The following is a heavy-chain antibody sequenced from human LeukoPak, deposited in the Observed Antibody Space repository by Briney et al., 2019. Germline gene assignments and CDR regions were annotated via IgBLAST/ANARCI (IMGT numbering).Heavy chain of an antibody. CDR1: GGSISTSSYY. CDR3: ARQGRRQLGMIDS. D-gene: IGHD6-13*01. J-gene: IGHJ4*02. CDR2: IYYSGST. Sequence: KPSETLSLTCTVSGGSISTSSYYWGWIRQPPGKGLEWIGSIYYSGSTYYSPSLESRVTISVDTSKNQFSLKLSSVTAADTAVYYCARQGRRQLGMIDSWGQGTLVTVSS. V-gene: IGHV4-39*01.